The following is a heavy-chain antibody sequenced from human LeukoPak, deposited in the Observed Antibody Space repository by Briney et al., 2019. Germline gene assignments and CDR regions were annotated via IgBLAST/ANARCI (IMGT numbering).Heavy chain of an antibody. V-gene: IGHV4-39*07. CDR2: IYYSGST. Sequence: PSETLSLTCTVSGGSINSSTYYWGWIRQPPGKGLEWIGSIYYSGSTYYNPSLKSRVTISVDTSKNQFSLKLSSVTAADTAVYYCARANSRYSYGLDFDYWGQGTLVTVSS. J-gene: IGHJ4*02. CDR3: ARANSRYSYGLDFDY. CDR1: GGSINSSTYY. D-gene: IGHD5-18*01.